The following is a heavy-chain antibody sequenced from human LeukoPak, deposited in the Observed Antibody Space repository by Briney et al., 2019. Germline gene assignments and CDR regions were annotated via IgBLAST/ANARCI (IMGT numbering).Heavy chain of an antibody. D-gene: IGHD3-10*01. Sequence: GRSLRLSCAASGFMFSDYGMHWVRQAPGKGLEWVAAIWYDGSNIFYADSVKGRFTISRDNSKNALYLQMNSLRAEDTADYYCAKEGDRGEALYYYYMDVWDNGTTVTVSS. V-gene: IGHV3-33*06. CDR3: AKEGDRGEALYYYYMDV. J-gene: IGHJ6*03. CDR1: GFMFSDYG. CDR2: IWYDGSNI.